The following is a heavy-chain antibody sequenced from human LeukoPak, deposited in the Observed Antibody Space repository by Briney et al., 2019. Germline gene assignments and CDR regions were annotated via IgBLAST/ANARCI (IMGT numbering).Heavy chain of an antibody. D-gene: IGHD3-10*01. CDR1: GYAFTDYY. CDR3: ARGVFTMVRGALSYYFDY. V-gene: IGHV1-2*02. Sequence: GASVKFSCKASGYAFTDYYINWGRQSPGQGPEWRGWIKANSGGANYAQKFQGRVTMTRDTSTSTAYMELRSLRSDDTAVYYCARGVFTMVRGALSYYFDYWGQGTLVTVSS. CDR2: IKANSGGA. J-gene: IGHJ4*02.